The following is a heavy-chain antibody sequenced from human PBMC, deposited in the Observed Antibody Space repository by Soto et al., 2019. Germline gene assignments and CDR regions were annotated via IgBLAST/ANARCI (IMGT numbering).Heavy chain of an antibody. Sequence: QVQLVQSGAEVKKPGSSVKVSCKASGGTFSSYAISWVRQAPGQGLEWMGGIIPIFGTANYAQKFQGRVTISADKSTSTAYMELSSLTPEDTAVYYCASPTKPLYYYYGMDLWGPGTTVTVSS. J-gene: IGHJ6*02. CDR1: GGTFSSYA. CDR3: ASPTKPLYYYYGMDL. V-gene: IGHV1-69*14. D-gene: IGHD2-8*01. CDR2: IIPIFGTA.